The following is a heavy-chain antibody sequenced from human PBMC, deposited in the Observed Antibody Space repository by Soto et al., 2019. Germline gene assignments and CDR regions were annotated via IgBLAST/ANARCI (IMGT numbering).Heavy chain of an antibody. D-gene: IGHD4-17*01. CDR2: IIPFFRTA. V-gene: IGHV1-69*01. Sequence: QVQLLQSGPEVKKTGSSVKVSCKASGGAFNTFGFSWVRQAPGQGLEWMGGIIPFFRTANYPQKFQDRVTITADESTSTVYMDLRSLRSEDTAKYYCARSPPMDSGDKYFYDFRGQGALVTVSS. J-gene: IGHJ4*02. CDR1: GGAFNTFG. CDR3: ARSPPMDSGDKYFYDF.